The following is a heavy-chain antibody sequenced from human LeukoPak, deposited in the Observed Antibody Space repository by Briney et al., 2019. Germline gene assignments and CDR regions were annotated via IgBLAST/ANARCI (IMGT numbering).Heavy chain of an antibody. J-gene: IGHJ6*03. Sequence: SETLSLTCTVSGGFINSYYWSWIRQPAGKGLEWIGRVYTSGITNYNPSLKSRITMSVDASKNQFSLKLTSVTAADTAVYYCARHNGFDRGYYYYMDVWGKGTTVTVSS. D-gene: IGHD3-9*01. V-gene: IGHV4-4*07. CDR1: GGFINSYY. CDR2: VYTSGIT. CDR3: ARHNGFDRGYYYYMDV.